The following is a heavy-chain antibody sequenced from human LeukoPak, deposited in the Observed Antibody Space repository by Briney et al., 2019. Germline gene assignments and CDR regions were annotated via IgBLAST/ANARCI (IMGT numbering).Heavy chain of an antibody. D-gene: IGHD6-19*01. CDR2: FTGSWGST. CDR3: AKARGSGEYSSFDL. CDR1: RHTYSHYA. Sequence: GVSLRLSCAACRHTYSHYAMHGAPHAPGKALVGVRAFTGSWGSTYYADSVKGRFTNARDNSKKALFLQMTSLRAEETAVYYCAKARGSGEYSSFDLWGRGTLVTVSS. J-gene: IGHJ2*01. V-gene: IGHV3-23*01.